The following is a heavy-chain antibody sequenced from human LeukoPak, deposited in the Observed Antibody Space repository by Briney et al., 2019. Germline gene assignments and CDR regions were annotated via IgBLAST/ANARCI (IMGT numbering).Heavy chain of an antibody. D-gene: IGHD6-19*01. V-gene: IGHV4-59*08. J-gene: IGHJ4*02. CDR2: IYYSGST. CDR1: GGSMSPYH. CDR3: ARAVSGRFDY. Sequence: PSETLSLTCTVSGGSMSPYHWGWIRQPPGKGLEWTGYIYYSGSTNYNPSLNSRVTISVDTSKNQFSLRLSSVTAADTAIYYCARAVSGRFDYWGQGTLVTVSP.